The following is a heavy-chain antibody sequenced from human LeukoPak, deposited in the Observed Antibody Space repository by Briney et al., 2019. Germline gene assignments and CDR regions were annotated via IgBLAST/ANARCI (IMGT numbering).Heavy chain of an antibody. V-gene: IGHV3-9*01. CDR3: AKGGSSGYYYSMGFDY. CDR1: GFTFDDYA. D-gene: IGHD3-22*01. Sequence: SLRLSCAASGFTFDDYAMHWVRQAPGKGLEWVSGISWNSGSIGYADSVKGRFTISRDNAKNSLYLQMNSLRAEDTALYYCAKGGSSGYYYSMGFDYWGQGTLVTVSS. J-gene: IGHJ4*02. CDR2: ISWNSGSI.